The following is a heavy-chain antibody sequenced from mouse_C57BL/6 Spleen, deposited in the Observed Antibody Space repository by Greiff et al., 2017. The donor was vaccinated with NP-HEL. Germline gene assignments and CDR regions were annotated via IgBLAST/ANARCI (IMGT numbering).Heavy chain of an antibody. D-gene: IGHD1-1*01. J-gene: IGHJ2*01. Sequence: EVMLVESGGGLVKPGGSLKLSCAASGFTFSSYAMSWVRQTPEKRLEWVATISDGGSYTYYPDNVKGRFTISRDNAKNNLYLQMSHLKSEDTAMYYCARDYYGRGYYFDYWGQGTTLTVSS. CDR3: ARDYYGRGYYFDY. CDR1: GFTFSSYA. CDR2: ISDGGSYT. V-gene: IGHV5-4*01.